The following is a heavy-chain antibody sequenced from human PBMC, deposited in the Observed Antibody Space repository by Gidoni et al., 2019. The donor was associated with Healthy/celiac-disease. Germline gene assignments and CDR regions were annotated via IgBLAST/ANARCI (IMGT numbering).Heavy chain of an antibody. J-gene: IGHJ4*02. Sequence: QVQLLESGGGVVQPGRSLRLSCAASGFTFSSYGMHWVRQAPGKGLEWVAVISYDGSNKYYADSVKGRFTISRDNSKNTLYLQMNSLRAEDTAVYYCAKEATVTPFDYWGQGTLVTVSS. V-gene: IGHV3-30*18. CDR2: ISYDGSNK. CDR3: AKEATVTPFDY. CDR1: GFTFSSYG. D-gene: IGHD4-17*01.